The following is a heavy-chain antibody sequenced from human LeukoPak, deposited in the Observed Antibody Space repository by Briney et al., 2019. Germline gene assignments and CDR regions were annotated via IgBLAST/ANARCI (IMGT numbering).Heavy chain of an antibody. CDR2: ISYSGNT. D-gene: IGHD3-10*01. Sequence: SETLSLTCTVSGGSIISSDYHWGWVRQPPGKGLEWIGTISYSGNTDYNPSLKSRVTISVDTSKNQFSLKLSSVTAADTAVYYCASGGSTSYREFLYNWFDPWGQGTLVTVSS. V-gene: IGHV4-39*07. CDR1: GGSIISSDYH. J-gene: IGHJ5*02. CDR3: ASGGSTSYREFLYNWFDP.